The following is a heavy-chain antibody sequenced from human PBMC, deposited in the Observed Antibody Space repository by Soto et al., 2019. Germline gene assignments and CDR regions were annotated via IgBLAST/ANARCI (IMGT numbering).Heavy chain of an antibody. CDR3: ARGGFYDSSGARKYYYYGMNF. D-gene: IGHD3-22*01. V-gene: IGHV1-18*01. J-gene: IGHJ6*02. CDR1: GYTFTSYG. Sequence: QVQLVQSGAEVKKPGASVKVSCKASGYTFTSYGINWVRQAPGQGLEWLGWISAYDGYTNYAQILQGRVSMTTDTSTKTAYMELRSLRSDDTAMYYCARGGFYDSSGARKYYYYGMNFWGQGTTVTVSS. CDR2: ISAYDGYT.